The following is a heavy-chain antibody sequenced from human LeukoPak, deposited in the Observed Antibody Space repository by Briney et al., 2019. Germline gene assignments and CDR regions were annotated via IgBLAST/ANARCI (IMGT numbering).Heavy chain of an antibody. J-gene: IGHJ5*02. V-gene: IGHV1-46*01. Sequence: ASVKVSCKASGYTFTSSYMHWVRQAPGQGLEWMGIINPSGGSASYAQKFQGRVTMTRDMSTSTVYMELSSLRSEDTAVYYCARGFLKGVVGVDPWGQGTLVTVSS. CDR3: ARGFLKGVVGVDP. CDR1: GYTFTSSY. CDR2: INPSGGSA. D-gene: IGHD2-15*01.